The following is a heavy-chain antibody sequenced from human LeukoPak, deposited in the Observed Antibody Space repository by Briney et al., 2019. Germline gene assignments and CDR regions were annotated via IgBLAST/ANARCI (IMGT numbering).Heavy chain of an antibody. J-gene: IGHJ4*02. Sequence: PGGSLRLSCVASGFTLSTYGMHWVRQAPGKGLEWVAFIRYDGSDNFYGDSVKGRFTTSRDNPKNTLYLQMSRLRVEDTAVYYCAKDLDCSGGTCHKAFDCWGQGTLVTVSS. D-gene: IGHD2-15*01. CDR1: GFTLSTYG. V-gene: IGHV3-30*02. CDR2: IRYDGSDN. CDR3: AKDLDCSGGTCHKAFDC.